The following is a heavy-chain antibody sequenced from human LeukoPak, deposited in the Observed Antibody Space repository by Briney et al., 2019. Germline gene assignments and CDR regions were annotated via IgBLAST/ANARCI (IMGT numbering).Heavy chain of an antibody. Sequence: GGSLRLSCAASGFTFSSYEMNWVRQAPGKGLEWVSYISSSGSTIYYADSVKGRFTISRDNSKNTLYLQMNSLRAEDTAVYYCAKDTLSIAAAGYSDYWGQGTLVTVSS. V-gene: IGHV3-48*03. CDR1: GFTFSSYE. J-gene: IGHJ4*02. D-gene: IGHD6-13*01. CDR2: ISSSGSTI. CDR3: AKDTLSIAAAGYSDY.